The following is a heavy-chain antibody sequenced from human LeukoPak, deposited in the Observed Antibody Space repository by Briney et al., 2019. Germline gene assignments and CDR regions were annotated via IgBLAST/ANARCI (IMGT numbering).Heavy chain of an antibody. D-gene: IGHD2-2*01. CDR1: GGSIISTRDH. CDR3: ARHRRYCSSTSCYPPYYFDY. Sequence: SETLSLTCSVSGGSIISTRDHWDWIRQPPGKGLEWIGSIYYSGSTYYNPSLKSRVTISVDTSKNQFSLKLSSVTAADTAVYYCARHRRYCSSTSCYPPYYFDYWGQGTLVTVSS. CDR2: IYYSGST. V-gene: IGHV4-39*01. J-gene: IGHJ4*02.